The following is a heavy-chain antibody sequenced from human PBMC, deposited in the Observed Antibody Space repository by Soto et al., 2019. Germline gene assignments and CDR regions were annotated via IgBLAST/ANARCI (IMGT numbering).Heavy chain of an antibody. J-gene: IGHJ4*02. Sequence: LSLTCTVSGGSISSSSYYWGWIRQPPGKGLEWIVSIYYSGSTYYNPSLKSRVTISVDTSKNQFSLKLSSVTAADTAVYYCARVYYDSSGYSVFYFDYWGQGTLVTVSS. CDR2: IYYSGST. V-gene: IGHV4-39*01. CDR3: ARVYYDSSGYSVFYFDY. CDR1: GGSISSSSYY. D-gene: IGHD3-22*01.